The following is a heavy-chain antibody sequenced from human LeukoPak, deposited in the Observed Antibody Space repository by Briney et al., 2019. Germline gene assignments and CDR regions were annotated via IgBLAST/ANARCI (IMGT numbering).Heavy chain of an antibody. Sequence: PSETLSLTCTVSGASISSSTYYWGWIRQPPGKGLEWIGSIYSSGSTYYNTSLKSRVTISVDTSKNQFSLKLSSVTAADTAVYYCARRNIYYGSGINWFDPWGQGTLVTVSS. CDR3: ARRNIYYGSGINWFDP. CDR2: IYSSGST. CDR1: GASISSSTYY. J-gene: IGHJ5*02. D-gene: IGHD3-10*01. V-gene: IGHV4-39*01.